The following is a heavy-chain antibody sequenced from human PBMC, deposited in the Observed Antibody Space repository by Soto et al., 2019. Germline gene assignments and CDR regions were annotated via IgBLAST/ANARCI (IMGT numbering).Heavy chain of an antibody. Sequence: ASVKVCCKAPCYSFISYGIRLLRHAPGQGLECMGWISAYNGNTNYAQKLQGRVTMTTDTSTSTALMELRSLRSDDTAVYCCAKDAIAAPGVFDYWGQGTLVTVSS. V-gene: IGHV1-18*01. CDR3: AKDAIAAPGVFDY. CDR1: CYSFISYG. CDR2: ISAYNGNT. D-gene: IGHD6-13*01. J-gene: IGHJ4*02.